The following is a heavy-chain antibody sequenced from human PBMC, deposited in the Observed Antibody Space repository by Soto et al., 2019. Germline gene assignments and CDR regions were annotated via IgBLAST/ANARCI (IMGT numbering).Heavy chain of an antibody. CDR2: INPSGGCT. Sequence: QVQLVQSGAEVKKPGASVKVSCEASGYTFTSCYMHWVRQAPGQGLEWMGIINPSGGCTNYARQFQGRVTMTTDTSTSTVYMDLSSLRSEDTAVYYCARAPDYGKSGGDWFDPWGQGTLVTVS. J-gene: IGHJ5*02. CDR1: GYTFTSCY. D-gene: IGHD4-17*01. V-gene: IGHV1-46*01. CDR3: ARAPDYGKSGGDWFDP.